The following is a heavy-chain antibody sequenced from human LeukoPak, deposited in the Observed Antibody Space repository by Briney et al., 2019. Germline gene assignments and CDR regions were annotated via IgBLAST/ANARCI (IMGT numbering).Heavy chain of an antibody. CDR3: ARSDGDYQPFDY. CDR2: KSYDGSNK. D-gene: IGHD4-17*01. Sequence: GRSLRLSCAASGFTFSSYAMHWVRQAPGKGLEWVAVKSYDGSNKYYADSVKGRFTISRDNSKNTLYLQMNSLRAEDTAVYYCARSDGDYQPFDYWGQGTLVTVSS. J-gene: IGHJ4*02. CDR1: GFTFSSYA. V-gene: IGHV3-30*04.